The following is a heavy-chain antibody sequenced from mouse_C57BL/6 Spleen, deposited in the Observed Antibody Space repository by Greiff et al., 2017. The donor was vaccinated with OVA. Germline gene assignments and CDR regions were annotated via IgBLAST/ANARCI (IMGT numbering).Heavy chain of an antibody. V-gene: IGHV1-26*01. J-gene: IGHJ2*01. D-gene: IGHD1-1*01. CDR1: GYTFTDYY. CDR3: ARDYYYGSSYKGNY. Sequence: EVQLQQSGPELVKPGASVKISCKASGYTFTDYYMNWVKQSHGKSLEWIGDINPNNGGTSYNQQFKGKATLTVDKSSSTAYMELRSRTSEDSAFYYYARDYYYGSSYKGNYWGQGTTLTVSS. CDR2: INPNNGGT.